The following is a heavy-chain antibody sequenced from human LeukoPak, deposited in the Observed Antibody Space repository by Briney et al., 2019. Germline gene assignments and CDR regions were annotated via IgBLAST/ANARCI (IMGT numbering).Heavy chain of an antibody. J-gene: IGHJ6*03. V-gene: IGHV4-4*09. D-gene: IGHD2-2*01. CDR1: GGSISSYY. CDR3: ARLGSTLIGAYYHYYMDG. Sequence: SETLSLTCTVSGGSISSYYWSWIRQSPGNRLEWIGYIYTSGSTNYNPSLKSRVTISVDTFKNQLSLKLSSVTAADTAVYYCARLGSTLIGAYYHYYMDGWGKGTSVTVSS. CDR2: IYTSGST.